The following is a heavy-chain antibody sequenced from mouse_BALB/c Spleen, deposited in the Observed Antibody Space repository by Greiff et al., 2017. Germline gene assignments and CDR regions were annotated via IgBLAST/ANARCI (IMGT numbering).Heavy chain of an antibody. J-gene: IGHJ3*01. CDR1: GFSLTSYG. CDR3: ASYYGYDGFAY. Sequence: VQLKESGPGLVQPSQSLSITCTVSGFSLTSYGVHWVRQSPGKGLEWLGVIWSGGSTDYNAAFISRLSISKDNSKSQVFFKMNSLQANDTAIYYCASYYGYDGFAYWGQGTLVTVSA. CDR2: IWSGGST. D-gene: IGHD2-9*01. V-gene: IGHV2-2*02.